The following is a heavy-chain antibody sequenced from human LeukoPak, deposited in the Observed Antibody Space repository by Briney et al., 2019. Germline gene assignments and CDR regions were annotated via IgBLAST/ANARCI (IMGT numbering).Heavy chain of an antibody. CDR2: IWYDGSNK. CDR3: AKEQNRHVSGSSFEY. CDR1: GFTFGSYG. Sequence: PGGSLRLSCAASGFTFGSYGMHWVRQAPGKGLVWVAIIWYDGSNKYYADSVKGRFTISRDNSKNTLYLQMNSLRAEDTAVYCCAKEQNRHVSGSSFEYWGQGTLVTVSS. V-gene: IGHV3-33*06. D-gene: IGHD3-10*01. J-gene: IGHJ4*02.